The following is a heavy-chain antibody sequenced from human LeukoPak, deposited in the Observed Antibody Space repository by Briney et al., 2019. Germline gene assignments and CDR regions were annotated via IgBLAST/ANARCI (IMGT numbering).Heavy chain of an antibody. J-gene: IGHJ3*01. CDR1: GDSLSRGSYY. D-gene: IGHD3-3*01. V-gene: IGHV4-61*02. CDR2: ISASGNT. CDR3: ARGVTVFGGAPKGALDL. Sequence: SETLSLTCTVSGDSLSRGSYYWNWFWQPAGKGLEWIGRISASGNTNYNPSPKSRVTLSVDASKNQFSLRLTSVTAADTAVYFCARGVTVFGGAPKGALDLWGRGTMVTVFS.